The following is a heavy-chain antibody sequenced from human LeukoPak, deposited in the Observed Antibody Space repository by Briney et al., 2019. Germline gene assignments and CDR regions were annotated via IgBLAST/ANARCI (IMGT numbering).Heavy chain of an antibody. CDR3: AKGAHVQDYSSSDLVYFDY. J-gene: IGHJ4*02. CDR1: GFTFSSYG. D-gene: IGHD6-6*01. Sequence: PGGSLRLSCAASGFTFSSYGMHWVRQAPGKGLEWVAFIRYDGSNKYYADSVKGRFTISRDNSKNTLYLQMNSLRAEDTAVYYCAKGAHVQDYSSSDLVYFDYWGQGTLVTVSS. CDR2: IRYDGSNK. V-gene: IGHV3-30*02.